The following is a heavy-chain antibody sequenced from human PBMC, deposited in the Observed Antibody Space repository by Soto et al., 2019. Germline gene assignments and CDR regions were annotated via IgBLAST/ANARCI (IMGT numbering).Heavy chain of an antibody. J-gene: IGHJ4*02. V-gene: IGHV1-24*01. Sequence: ASVKVSCKVSGYTLTELSMHWVRQAPGKGLEWMGGFDPEDGETIYAQKFQGRVTMTEDTSTDTAYMELSSLRSEDTAVYYCACSPLACSSTSCYNEICYWGQGTLVTVSS. CDR2: FDPEDGET. CDR1: GYTLTELS. D-gene: IGHD2-2*02. CDR3: ACSPLACSSTSCYNEICY.